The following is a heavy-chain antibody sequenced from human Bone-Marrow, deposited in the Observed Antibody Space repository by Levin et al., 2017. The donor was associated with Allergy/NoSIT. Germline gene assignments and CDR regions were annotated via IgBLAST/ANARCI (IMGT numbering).Heavy chain of an antibody. D-gene: IGHD5-12*01. CDR3: VTRSAYVAFDV. J-gene: IGHJ3*01. Sequence: SETLSLTCAVSGASIRSTNWWTWVRQPPGKGLEWIGEIFHSGNAAYNPSLKSRVALSVDKSRSLFFLNLTSVTAADTALYYCVTRSAYVAFDVWGQGPMVTVSS. CDR2: IFHSGNA. CDR1: GASIRSTNW. V-gene: IGHV4-4*02.